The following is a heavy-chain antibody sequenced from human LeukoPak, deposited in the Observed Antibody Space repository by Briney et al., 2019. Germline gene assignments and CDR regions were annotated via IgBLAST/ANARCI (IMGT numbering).Heavy chain of an antibody. Sequence: PGGSLRLSCAASGFTFSDYDMHWVRQATGKGLEWVSAIGTAGDTYYTGSVKGRFTISRENAKNSLYLQMNSLRAGDTAVYYCARVAKERVGGVYHFDHWGQGTLVTVSS. CDR2: IGTAGDT. J-gene: IGHJ4*02. D-gene: IGHD1-1*01. CDR3: ARVAKERVGGVYHFDH. CDR1: GFTFSDYD. V-gene: IGHV3-13*01.